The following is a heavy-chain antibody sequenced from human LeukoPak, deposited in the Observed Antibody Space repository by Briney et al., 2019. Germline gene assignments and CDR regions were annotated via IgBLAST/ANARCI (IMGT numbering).Heavy chain of an antibody. CDR1: GFTFSSYV. CDR2: ISGGGST. J-gene: IGHJ4*02. V-gene: IGHV3-23*01. D-gene: IGHD3-22*01. Sequence: AGGSLRLSCAASGFTFSSYVMTWVRQVPGKGLEWVSAISGGGSTYYADSVKGRFTVSRDNSNNTLYLEMNSLRADDTAVYYCAKSLIRGYYDTSGYYFFDNWGQGTLVTVSS. CDR3: AKSLIRGYYDTSGYYFFDN.